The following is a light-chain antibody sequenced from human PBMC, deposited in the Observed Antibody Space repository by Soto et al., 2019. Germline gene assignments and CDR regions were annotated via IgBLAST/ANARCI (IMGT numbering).Light chain of an antibody. J-gene: IGKJ4*01. CDR2: GAS. CDR1: QSVRSN. V-gene: IGKV3D-15*01. Sequence: EIVMTQSPATLSVSPGERVTLSCRASQSVRSNLAWYQQKPGQAPRLLIYGASTRATGIPARFSGSGSWTEFTLIISSLQSEDFAVYYCQQYNNWPLLTFGGGTKVEIK. CDR3: QQYNNWPLLT.